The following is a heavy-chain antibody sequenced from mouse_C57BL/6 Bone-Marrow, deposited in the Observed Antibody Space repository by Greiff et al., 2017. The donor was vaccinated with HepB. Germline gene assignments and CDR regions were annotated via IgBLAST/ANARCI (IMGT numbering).Heavy chain of an antibody. J-gene: IGHJ3*01. Sequence: VQLQQSGAELAKPGASVKLSCKASGYTFTSYWMHWVNQRPGQGLEWIGYINPSSGYTKYNQKFKDKATLTADKSSSTAYMQLSSLTYEDSAVYYCARRIYYDYLWFAYWGQGTLVTVSA. V-gene: IGHV1-7*01. D-gene: IGHD2-4*01. CDR2: INPSSGYT. CDR1: GYTFTSYW. CDR3: ARRIYYDYLWFAY.